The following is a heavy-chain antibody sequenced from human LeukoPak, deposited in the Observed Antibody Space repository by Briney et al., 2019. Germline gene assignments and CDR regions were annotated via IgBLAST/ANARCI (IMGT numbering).Heavy chain of an antibody. D-gene: IGHD3-16*01. J-gene: IGHJ6*03. CDR1: GFTFSSYA. CDR3: AKDYAGGWPKRGMDV. V-gene: IGHV3-23*01. Sequence: SLXXXCXVSGFTFSSYAMSWVRQAPGKGLEWVSAISGSGGGTFYADSVRGRFTISRDNSKNTVYLQMKRLRAEDTAVYYXAKDYAGGWPKRGMDVWGKGATVTVSS. CDR2: ISGSGGGT.